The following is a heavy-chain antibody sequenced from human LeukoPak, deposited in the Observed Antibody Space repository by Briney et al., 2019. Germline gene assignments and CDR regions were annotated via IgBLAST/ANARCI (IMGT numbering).Heavy chain of an antibody. CDR3: ARLSHKSGDP. V-gene: IGHV3-48*04. Sequence: GGSLRLSCTASEFTLRDYTMHWVRQAPGKGLEWLSYITSSRNTISYADSVKGRFIISRDDAKNSLYLQMNSLRAEDTAVYYCARLSHKSGDPWGQGTLVTVSS. J-gene: IGHJ5*02. D-gene: IGHD3-3*01. CDR2: ITSSRNTI. CDR1: EFTLRDYT.